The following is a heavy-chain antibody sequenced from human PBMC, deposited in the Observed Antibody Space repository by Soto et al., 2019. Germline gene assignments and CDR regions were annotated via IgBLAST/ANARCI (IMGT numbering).Heavy chain of an antibody. CDR3: ARDPPGELELSFDDY. D-gene: IGHD1-7*01. CDR1: GFPFSSYS. V-gene: IGHV3-48*02. J-gene: IGHJ4*02. Sequence: SGGSLRLSCAASGFPFSSYSMNWVRQAPGKGLEWVSYISSSSSTIYYADSVKGRFTISRDNAKNSLYLQMNSLRDEDTAVYYCARDPPGELELSFDDYWGQGTLVTVSS. CDR2: ISSSSSTI.